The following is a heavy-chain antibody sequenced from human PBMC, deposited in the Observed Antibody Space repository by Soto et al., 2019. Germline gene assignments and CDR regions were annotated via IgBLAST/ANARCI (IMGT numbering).Heavy chain of an antibody. CDR3: AKAGDYHGSESYFPLDY. Sequence: EVQLLASGGVLVQPGGSLRLSCAASGFTFSTYAMTWVRQAPGKGLEWVSSISGSGGRTYYADSVKGRFTISRGNSKNTLYLQTDSLRAEDTAVYYCAKAGDYHGSESYFPLDYWGQGTLVPVSS. J-gene: IGHJ4*02. CDR2: ISGSGGRT. CDR1: GFTFSTYA. V-gene: IGHV3-23*01. D-gene: IGHD3-10*01.